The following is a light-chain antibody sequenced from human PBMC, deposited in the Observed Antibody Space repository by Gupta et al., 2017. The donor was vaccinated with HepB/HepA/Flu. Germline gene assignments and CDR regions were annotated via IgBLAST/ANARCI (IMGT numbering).Light chain of an antibody. CDR2: EVS. V-gene: IGLV2-23*02. CDR3: PSYASGSTYVI. J-gene: IGLJ2*01. Sequence: QSALTQPASVSGSPGQSITISCTGTGRDVGGYNLVSWYQQHPGIAPKLIIYEVSRRPSGVSHRFSGSKSGITASLTISGLQAEDEAIYYCPSYASGSTYVIFGGGTKLTFL. CDR1: GRDVGGYNL.